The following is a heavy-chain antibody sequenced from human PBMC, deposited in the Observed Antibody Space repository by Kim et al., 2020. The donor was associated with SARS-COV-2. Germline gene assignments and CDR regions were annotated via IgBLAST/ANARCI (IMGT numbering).Heavy chain of an antibody. CDR1: GFTFSSYA. V-gene: IGHV3-23*01. CDR2: ISGSGGST. Sequence: GGSLRLSCAASGFTFSSYAMSWVRQAPGKGLEWVSAISGSGGSTYYADSVKGRFTISRDNSKNTLYLQMNSLRAEDTAVHYCAKGSTYYYEPGSFDYWGQGTLVTVSS. CDR3: AKGSTYYYEPGSFDY. J-gene: IGHJ4*02. D-gene: IGHD3-22*01.